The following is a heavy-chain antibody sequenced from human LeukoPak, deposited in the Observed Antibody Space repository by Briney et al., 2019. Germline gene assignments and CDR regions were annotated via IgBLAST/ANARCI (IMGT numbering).Heavy chain of an antibody. D-gene: IGHD3-22*01. CDR2: IYYSGST. V-gene: IGHV4-39*07. CDR1: GGSISSSSYY. J-gene: IGHJ4*02. CDR3: ARDFYYDSSGYYWNYYFDY. Sequence: SETLSLTCTVSGGSISSSSYYWGWIRQPPGKGLEWIGSIYYSGSTYYNPSLKSRVTISVDKSRNQFSLKLSSVTAADTAVYYCARDFYYDSSGYYWNYYFDYWGQGTLVTVSS.